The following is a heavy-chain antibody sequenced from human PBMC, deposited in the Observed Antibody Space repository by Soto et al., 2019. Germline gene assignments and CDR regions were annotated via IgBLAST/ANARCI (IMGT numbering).Heavy chain of an antibody. J-gene: IGHJ6*02. D-gene: IGHD6-25*01. CDR3: ATPGATPNYYYYGMDV. Sequence: SETLSLTCAVYGGSFSGYYWSWIRQPPGKGLEWIGEINHSGSTNYNPSLKSRVTISVDTSKNQFSLKLSSVTAADTAVYYCATPGATPNYYYYGMDVWGQGTTVTVSS. V-gene: IGHV4-34*01. CDR2: INHSGST. CDR1: GGSFSGYY.